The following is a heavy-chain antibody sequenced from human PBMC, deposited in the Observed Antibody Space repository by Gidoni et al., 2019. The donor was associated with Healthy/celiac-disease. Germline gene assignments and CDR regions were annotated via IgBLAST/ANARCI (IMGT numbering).Heavy chain of an antibody. CDR3: ARAGPIVVVPAAIDYYGMDV. J-gene: IGHJ6*01. Sequence: QVQLVPPRAEVQNPGASVKVSCTSSGYTFTRYYMHWVRQAPGQGLEWMGWNNPNSGGTNYAQKFQGWVTMTRDTSISTASMELSRLISDDTAVYYCARAGPIVVVPAAIDYYGMDVWGQGTTVTVSS. D-gene: IGHD2-2*02. CDR1: GYTFTRYY. V-gene: IGHV1-2*04. CDR2: NNPNSGGT.